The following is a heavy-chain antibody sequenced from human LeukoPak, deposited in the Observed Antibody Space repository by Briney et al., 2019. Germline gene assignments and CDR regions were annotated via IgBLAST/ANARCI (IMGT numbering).Heavy chain of an antibody. CDR2: INHSGST. V-gene: IGHV4-34*01. CDR3: ARHNYGSGSDDFDY. Sequence: PSETLSRTCAVYGGSFSGYYWSWIRQPPGKGLEWIGEINHSGSTNYNPSLKSRVTISVDTSKNQFSLKLSSVTAADTAVYYCARHNYGSGSDDFDYWGQGTLVTVSS. J-gene: IGHJ4*02. CDR1: GGSFSGYY. D-gene: IGHD3-10*01.